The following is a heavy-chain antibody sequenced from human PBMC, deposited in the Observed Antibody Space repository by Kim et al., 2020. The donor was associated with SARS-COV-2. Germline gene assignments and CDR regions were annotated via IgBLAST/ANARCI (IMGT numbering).Heavy chain of an antibody. CDR2: INTNTGNP. Sequence: ASVKVSCKASGYTFTSYGMNWVRQAPGQGLEWMGWINTNTGNPTSAQGFTGRFVFSLDTSVSTAYLQISSLQAEDTAVYYCARGYYYDSSGYIYGYNYYYAMDVWGQGTTVTVSS. D-gene: IGHD3-22*01. V-gene: IGHV7-4-1*02. CDR1: GYTFTSYG. CDR3: ARGYYYDSSGYIYGYNYYYAMDV. J-gene: IGHJ6*02.